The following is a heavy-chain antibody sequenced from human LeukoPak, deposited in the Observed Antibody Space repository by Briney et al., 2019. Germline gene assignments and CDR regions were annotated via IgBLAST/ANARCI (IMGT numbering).Heavy chain of an antibody. D-gene: IGHD2-2*01. CDR1: GYIFTSYG. V-gene: IGHV1-18*04. CDR3: ARDLARVVVVPSATDY. Sequence: ASVKVSCKASGYIFTSYGITWVRQAPGQGLEWMGWISAYNGNTNYAQRLQGRVTMTTDTSTSTAYMELGSLRSDDTAIYYCARDLARVVVVPSATDYWGQGTQVTVSS. J-gene: IGHJ4*02. CDR2: ISAYNGNT.